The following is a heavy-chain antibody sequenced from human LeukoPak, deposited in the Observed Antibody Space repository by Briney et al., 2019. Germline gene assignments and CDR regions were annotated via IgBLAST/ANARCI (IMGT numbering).Heavy chain of an antibody. CDR3: ARGSTTGHYYYNGMDV. CDR1: GGSLSSGGYS. CDR2: IYHSGST. J-gene: IGHJ6*02. V-gene: IGHV4-30-2*01. D-gene: IGHD1-1*01. Sequence: SETLSLTCAVSGGSLSSGGYSGSWIRQPPGEGLEWIGYIYHSGSTYYNPSLKSRVTISVDRSKNQFSLKLSSVTAADTAVYYCARGSTTGHYYYNGMDVWGQGTTVTVSS.